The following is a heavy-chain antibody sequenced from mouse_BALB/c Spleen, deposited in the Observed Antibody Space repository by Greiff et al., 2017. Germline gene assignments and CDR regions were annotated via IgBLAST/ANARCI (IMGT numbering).Heavy chain of an antibody. CDR3: ASGKGAMDY. CDR1: GFTFSDYY. J-gene: IGHJ4*01. Sequence: EVQRVESGGGLVKPGGSLKLSCAASGFTFSDYYMYWVRQTPEKRLEWVATISDGGSYTYYPDSVKGRFTISRDNAKNNLYLQMSSLKSEDTAMYYCASGKGAMDYWGQGTSVTVSS. CDR2: ISDGGSYT. D-gene: IGHD1-1*01. V-gene: IGHV5-4*02.